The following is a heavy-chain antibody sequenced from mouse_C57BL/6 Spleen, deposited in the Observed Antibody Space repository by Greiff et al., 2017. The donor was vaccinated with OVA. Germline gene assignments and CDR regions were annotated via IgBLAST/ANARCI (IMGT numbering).Heavy chain of an antibody. J-gene: IGHJ3*01. V-gene: IGHV3-6*01. Sequence: EVQLQESGPGLVKPSQSLSLTCSVTGYSITSGYYWNWIRQFPGNKLEWMGYISYDGSNNYNPSLKNRISITRDTSKNQFFLKLNSVTTEDTATYYCARDDDGYYFGFAYWGQGTLVTVSA. CDR1: GYSITSGYY. CDR2: ISYDGSN. CDR3: ARDDDGYYFGFAY. D-gene: IGHD2-3*01.